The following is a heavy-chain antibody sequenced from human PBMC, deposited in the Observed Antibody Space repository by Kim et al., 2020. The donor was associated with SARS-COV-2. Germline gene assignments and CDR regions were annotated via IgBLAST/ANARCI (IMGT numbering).Heavy chain of an antibody. J-gene: IGHJ4*02. D-gene: IGHD6-13*01. CDR3: CRSWYDSTESFDY. V-gene: IGHV3-15*01. CDR2: IKSKTDGGTT. Sequence: GGSLRLSCAASGFTFSNAWMSWVRQAPGKGLEWVGRIKSKTDGGTTDYAAPVKGRFTISRDDSKNTLYLQMNSLKTEDTAVYYCCRSWYDSTESFDYWGQGTLVTVSS. CDR1: GFTFSNAW.